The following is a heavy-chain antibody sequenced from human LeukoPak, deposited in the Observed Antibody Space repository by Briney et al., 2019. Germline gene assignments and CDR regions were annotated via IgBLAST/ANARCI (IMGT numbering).Heavy chain of an antibody. Sequence: GGSLRLSCAASGFIFSNYEMKWVRQAPGQGLEWVSYISSSGTTIYYADSVEGRFTISRDNAKNSLYLQMNSLRAEDTAVYYCAGRNYYYMDVWGKGTTVTVSS. J-gene: IGHJ6*03. CDR3: AGRNYYYMDV. CDR1: GFIFSNYE. V-gene: IGHV3-48*03. CDR2: ISSSGTTI.